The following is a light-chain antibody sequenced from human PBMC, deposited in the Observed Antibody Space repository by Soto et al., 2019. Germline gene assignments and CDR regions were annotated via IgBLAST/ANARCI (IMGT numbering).Light chain of an antibody. J-gene: IGLJ1*01. V-gene: IGLV2-14*01. CDR3: SSYTSSSPYV. CDR2: EVS. CDR1: SSDVGGYNY. Sequence: QSALTQPASVSGSPGQSITISCTGTSSDVGGYNYVSWYQQHPGKAPKRMIYEVSNRPSGVSNRFSGSRSGNTDSLTIYGLQAEDEADYYCSSYTSSSPYVFGTGTKLTVL.